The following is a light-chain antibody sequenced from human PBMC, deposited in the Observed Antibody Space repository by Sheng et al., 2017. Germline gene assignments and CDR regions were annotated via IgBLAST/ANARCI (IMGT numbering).Light chain of an antibody. CDR2: GAS. CDR3: QQAKAFPLT. CDR1: QGIDTW. Sequence: DIQMTQSPASVSAYVGDRVTITCRASQGIDTWLACISRHXGKSPRLLLFGASRLQSEVPQQGLAAVDLEQSSLSTISRLQPEDYGTYFCQQAKAFPLTFGGGTKVEIK. V-gene: IGKV1-12*01. J-gene: IGKJ4*01.